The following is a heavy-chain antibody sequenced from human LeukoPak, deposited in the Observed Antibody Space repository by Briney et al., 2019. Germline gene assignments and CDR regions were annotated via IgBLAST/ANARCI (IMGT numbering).Heavy chain of an antibody. CDR1: SGLSTYF. D-gene: IGHD5/OR15-5a*01. CDR2: IYYSGST. V-gene: IGHV4-59*01. CDR3: ARGLGYMDV. J-gene: IGHJ6*03. Sequence: PPETLSLTCTVSSGLSTYFWSWIRQPPGEGLEWIGFIYYSGSTNYNPSFKSRVTISVDTSKNQFSLQLNSVTAADTAVYFCARGLGYMDVWGKGTTVTVSS.